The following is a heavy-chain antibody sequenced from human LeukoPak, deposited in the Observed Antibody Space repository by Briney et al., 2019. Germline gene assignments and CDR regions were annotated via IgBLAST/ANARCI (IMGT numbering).Heavy chain of an antibody. CDR3: ARDGHASGSHDY. D-gene: IGHD3-10*01. J-gene: IGHJ4*02. V-gene: IGHV3-7*01. CDR2: IKQDGSKK. CDR1: EFTFSNYW. Sequence: GGSLRLSCAASEFTFSNYWMSWVRQAPGKGLEWVANIKQDGSKKHYVDSVKGRFTISRDNGKNSLYLQMNSLRAEDTALYYCARDGHASGSHDYWGQGTLVTASS.